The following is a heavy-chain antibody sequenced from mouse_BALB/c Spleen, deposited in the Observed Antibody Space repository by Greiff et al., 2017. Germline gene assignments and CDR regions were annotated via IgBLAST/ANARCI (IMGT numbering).Heavy chain of an antibody. CDR1: GFTFSSYG. V-gene: IGHV5-6*01. Sequence: EVQLEQSGADLVKPGGSLKLSCAASGFTFSSYGMSWVRQTPDQRLEWVGTICPGDSYTYYPDSVKGRVTISRDKATNTLYLQMSSLTSEDTAVYYCARQGFTEATFDYWGQGTTLTVSS. J-gene: IGHJ2*01. D-gene: IGHD1-2*01. CDR3: ARQGFTEATFDY. CDR2: ICPGDSYT.